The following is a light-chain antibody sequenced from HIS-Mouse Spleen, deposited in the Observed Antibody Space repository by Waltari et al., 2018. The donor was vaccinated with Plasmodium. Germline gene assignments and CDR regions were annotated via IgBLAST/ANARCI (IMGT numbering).Light chain of an antibody. CDR2: AAS. J-gene: IGKJ2*01. V-gene: IGKV1-9*01. Sequence: IQLTPSPSFLSASVGDRVTITCRASQGISSYLAWYQQETGNAPKLLIYAASTLQSGVPYKFSGSGSETEFTLTISSLQPEDCATYYCQQLNSDPYTFGQGTKLEIK. CDR3: QQLNSDPYT. CDR1: QGISSY.